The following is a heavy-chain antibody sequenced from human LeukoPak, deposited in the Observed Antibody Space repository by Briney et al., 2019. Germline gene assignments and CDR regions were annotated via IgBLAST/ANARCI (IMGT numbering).Heavy chain of an antibody. V-gene: IGHV4-39*01. D-gene: IGHD2-15*01. Sequence: SETLSLTCTVSGDSISSNDYYWGWIRQPPGKGLEWIGSIYYGGSTYYNPFLKSRVIISVDTSMNQFSLKLSFVTTADTAVYYCARALGYCSGGSCTRGYNWFDPWGQGTLVTVPS. CDR3: ARALGYCSGGSCTRGYNWFDP. J-gene: IGHJ5*02. CDR1: GDSISSNDYY. CDR2: IYYGGST.